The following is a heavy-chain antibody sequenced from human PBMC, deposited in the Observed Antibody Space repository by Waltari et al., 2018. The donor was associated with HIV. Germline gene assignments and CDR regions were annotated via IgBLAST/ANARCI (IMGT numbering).Heavy chain of an antibody. Sequence: VQLLESGGGLVQPGGSLRLSCAASGFTVSSNYMSWVRQAPGKGLEWVSLIYTGGSTYYADSVKGRFTISRDNSKNTLYLQMNSLRAEDTAVYYCASPDTTMVHGHYYFYHMDVWGQGTTVTVSS. CDR1: GFTVSSNY. V-gene: IGHV3-66*01. CDR2: IYTGGST. J-gene: IGHJ6*02. CDR3: ASPDTTMVHGHYYFYHMDV. D-gene: IGHD5-18*01.